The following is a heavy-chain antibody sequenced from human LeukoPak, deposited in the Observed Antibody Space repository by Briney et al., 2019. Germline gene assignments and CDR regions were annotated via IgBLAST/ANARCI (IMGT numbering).Heavy chain of an antibody. D-gene: IGHD3-22*01. CDR2: FDPEDGET. CDR3: ATPRIVVVIPSFDY. V-gene: IGHV1-24*01. Sequence: ASVKVSCKVSGYTLTELSMHWVRQAPGEGLEWMGGFDPEDGETIYAQKFQGRVTMTEDTSTDTAYMELSSLRSEDTAVYYCATPRIVVVIPSFDYWGQGTLVTVSS. J-gene: IGHJ4*02. CDR1: GYTLTELS.